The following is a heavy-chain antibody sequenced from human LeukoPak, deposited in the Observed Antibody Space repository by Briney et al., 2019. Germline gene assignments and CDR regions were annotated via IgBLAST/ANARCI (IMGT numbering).Heavy chain of an antibody. CDR2: IYGSGIT. CDR3: ARLKFYDSTGYSPGYYMDV. D-gene: IGHD3-22*01. CDR1: GGSIISNY. V-gene: IGHV4-4*07. J-gene: IGHJ6*03. Sequence: SETLSLTCTVSGGSIISNYWSWIRQSAGTGLEWIGRIYGSGITDYNPSLRSRVTMSLDTSRKQFSLRLTSVTAADTAVYYCARLKFYDSTGYSPGYYMDVWGKGTTVSVFS.